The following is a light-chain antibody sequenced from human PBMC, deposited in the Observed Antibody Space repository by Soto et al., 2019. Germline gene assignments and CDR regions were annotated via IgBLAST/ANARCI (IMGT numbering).Light chain of an antibody. CDR3: QKYTGPPTT. CDR2: GAS. Sequence: EIILTQSPDTLSLSPGERATLSCRASQTVSSNYLAWCQQRPGQAPRLLIYGASTRAAGIPDRFSGSGSGTDFTLTITRLEPEDSAVYFCQKYTGPPTTFGQGTRPEIK. CDR1: QTVSSNY. J-gene: IGKJ5*01. V-gene: IGKV3-20*01.